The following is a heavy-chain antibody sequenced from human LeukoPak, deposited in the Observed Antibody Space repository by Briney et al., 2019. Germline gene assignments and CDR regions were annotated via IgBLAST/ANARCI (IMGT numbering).Heavy chain of an antibody. CDR2: IYHSGTT. J-gene: IGHJ4*02. CDR1: GGSISSGAYY. D-gene: IGHD1-14*01. Sequence: PSETLSLTCTVSGGSISSGAYYWSWIRQPPGKGLEWIGYIYHSGTTYYNPSLKSRVTISLDRSKNQFSLRLSSVTAADTAVYYCARGEGLQDHNYWGQGTLVTVSS. CDR3: ARGEGLQDHNY. V-gene: IGHV4-30-2*01.